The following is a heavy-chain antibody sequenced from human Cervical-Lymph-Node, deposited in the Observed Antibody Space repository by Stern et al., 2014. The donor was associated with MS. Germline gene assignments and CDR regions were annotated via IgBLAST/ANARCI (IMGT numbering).Heavy chain of an antibody. V-gene: IGHV1-69*01. CDR3: ARAWGASDFYGMDV. CDR2: IIPILSTV. Sequence: DQLVESGAEVKKPGSSVKVSCKASGGTLSSHVISWGRQAPGQGLAWMGGIIPILSTVHYAQKFQGRVTITADASTSTAYMELTSLRSEDTAVYYCARAWGASDFYGMDVWGQGTTVTVSS. J-gene: IGHJ6*02. CDR1: GGTLSSHV. D-gene: IGHD1-26*01.